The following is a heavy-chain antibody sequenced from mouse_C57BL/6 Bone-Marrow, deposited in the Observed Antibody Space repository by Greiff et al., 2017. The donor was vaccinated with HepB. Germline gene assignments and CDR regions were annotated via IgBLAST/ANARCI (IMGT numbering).Heavy chain of an antibody. CDR2: IYWDDDK. D-gene: IGHD2-4*01. CDR1: GFSLSTSGMG. J-gene: IGHJ2*01. V-gene: IGHV8-12*01. CDR3: ARRIYYDYDYYFDY. Sequence: QVTLKESGPGILQSSQTLSLTCSFSGFSLSTSGMGVSWIRQPSGKGLEWLAHIYWDDDKRYNPSLKSRLTISKDTSRNQVFLKITSVDTADTATYYCARRIYYDYDYYFDYWGQGTTLTVSS.